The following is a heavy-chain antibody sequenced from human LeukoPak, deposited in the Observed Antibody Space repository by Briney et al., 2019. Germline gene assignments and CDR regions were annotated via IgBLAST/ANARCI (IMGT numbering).Heavy chain of an antibody. D-gene: IGHD6-6*01. CDR3: ARDLWQLPAY. V-gene: IGHV3-7*01. CDR1: GFTFGTYA. Sequence: PGGSLRLSCAASGFTFGTYAMSWVRQAPGKGLEWVANIKQDGSEKYYVDSVKGRFTISRDNAKNSLYLQMNSLRAEDTAVYYCARDLWQLPAYWGQGTLVTVSS. CDR2: IKQDGSEK. J-gene: IGHJ4*02.